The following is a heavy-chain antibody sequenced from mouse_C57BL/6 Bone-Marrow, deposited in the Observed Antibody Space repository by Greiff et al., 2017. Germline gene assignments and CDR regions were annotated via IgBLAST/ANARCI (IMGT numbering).Heavy chain of an antibody. CDR2: IYPGSGNT. D-gene: IGHD3-2*02. Sequence: QVQLQQSGPELVKPGASVKISCKASGYSFTSYYIHWVKQRPGQGLEWIGWIYPGSGNTKYNEKFKGKATLTADTSSSTAYMQLSSLTSEDSAVYYCARDQAQVRGDYAMDYWGQGTSVTVSS. V-gene: IGHV1-66*01. CDR3: ARDQAQVRGDYAMDY. J-gene: IGHJ4*01. CDR1: GYSFTSYY.